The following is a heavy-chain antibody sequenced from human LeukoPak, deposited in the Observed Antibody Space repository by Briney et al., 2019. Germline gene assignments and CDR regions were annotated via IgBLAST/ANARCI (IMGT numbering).Heavy chain of an antibody. Sequence: ASVKVSCKASGYTFTSYGISWVRQAPGQGLEWMGWINPNSGGTNYAQKFQGRVTMTRDTSISTAYMELSRLRSDDTAVYYCARVGAYCGGDCYSKDALDYWGQGTLVTVSS. V-gene: IGHV1-2*02. CDR3: ARVGAYCGGDCYSKDALDY. J-gene: IGHJ4*02. CDR1: GYTFTSYG. CDR2: INPNSGGT. D-gene: IGHD2-21*02.